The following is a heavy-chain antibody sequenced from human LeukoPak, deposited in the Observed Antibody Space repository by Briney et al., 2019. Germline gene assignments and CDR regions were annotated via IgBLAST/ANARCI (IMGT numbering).Heavy chain of an antibody. V-gene: IGHV1-46*01. CDR2: ISPSGGST. Sequence: ASVKVSCKAFGYTFTSNYMHWVRQAPGQGPEWMGVISPSGGSTTYAQKFQGRVTMTRDMSTSTVYMELSSLRSEDTAVYYCARGNIVVVPAYWFDPWGQGTLVTVSS. CDR1: GYTFTSNY. J-gene: IGHJ5*02. CDR3: ARGNIVVVPAYWFDP. D-gene: IGHD2-2*01.